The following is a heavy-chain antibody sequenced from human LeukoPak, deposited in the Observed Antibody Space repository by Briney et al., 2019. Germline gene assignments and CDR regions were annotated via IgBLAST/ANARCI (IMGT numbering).Heavy chain of an antibody. Sequence: GGSLRLSCATSGFPFETNAMSWVRQAPGKGLEGVATIGNTETFYADSVTGRFTFSRDNSKNTVNLQMNRLRVEDTAIYYCAKDWIQFNRVFDCFDSWGQGTLVTVSS. CDR3: AKDWIQFNRVFDCFDS. CDR2: IGNTET. D-gene: IGHD5-18*01. CDR1: GFPFETNA. V-gene: IGHV3-23*01. J-gene: IGHJ4*02.